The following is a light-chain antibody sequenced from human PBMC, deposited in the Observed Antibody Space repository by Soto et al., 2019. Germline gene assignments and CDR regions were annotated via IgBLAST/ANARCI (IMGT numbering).Light chain of an antibody. CDR3: PQYNDWPPLYT. J-gene: IGKJ2*01. CDR2: GAS. CDR1: HSVSSN. V-gene: IGKV3-15*01. Sequence: EIEMTQSPATLSVSPGEGATLSCRASHSVSSNFAWYQQRPGQAPRLLISGASTRATGIPVRFSGSGSGTEFTLTISSLQSEDFAVYYCPQYNDWPPLYTFGQGTKLEI.